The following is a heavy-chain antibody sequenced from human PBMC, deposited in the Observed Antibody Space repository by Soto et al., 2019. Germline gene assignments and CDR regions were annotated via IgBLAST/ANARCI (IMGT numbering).Heavy chain of an antibody. CDR1: GGSITRGGYY. Sequence: SETLSLTCTVSGGSITRGGYYWSWIRQHPGKGLEWIGYIYNSGTTCYNPSLKSCVTISVDTSKNQFSLKLSSVTAADTAVYYCARDPAPWGQGTLVTVSS. J-gene: IGHJ5*02. CDR2: IYNSGTT. V-gene: IGHV4-31*03. CDR3: ARDPAP.